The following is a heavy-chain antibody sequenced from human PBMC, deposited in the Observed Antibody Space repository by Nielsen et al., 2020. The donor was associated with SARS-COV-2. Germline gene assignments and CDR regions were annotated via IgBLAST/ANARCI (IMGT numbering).Heavy chain of an antibody. CDR1: GFTFSDYY. CDR3: AREQVHPDSSGWYPSCDY. CDR2: ISSSSSYT. J-gene: IGHJ4*02. V-gene: IGHV3-11*05. Sequence: GESLKISCAASGFTFSDYYMSWIRQAPGKGLEWVSYISSSSSYTNYADSVKGRFTISRDNAKNSLYLQMNSLRAEDTAVYYCAREQVHPDSSGWYPSCDYWGQGTLVTVSS. D-gene: IGHD6-19*01.